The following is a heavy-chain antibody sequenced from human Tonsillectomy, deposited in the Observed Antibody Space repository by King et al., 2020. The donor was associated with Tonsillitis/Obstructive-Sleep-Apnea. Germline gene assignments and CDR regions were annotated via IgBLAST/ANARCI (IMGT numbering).Heavy chain of an antibody. V-gene: IGHV3-30*18. J-gene: IGHJ4*02. Sequence: VQLVESGGGVVQPGRSLRLSCAASGFIFGSYGMHWVRQAPGKGLEWVAVISFDGSDKYYADSVKGRFTISRDNSKNTVYLQMNSLRAEYTAVFYCAKVTGYTYGDIDYWGQGTLVTVSS. CDR1: GFIFGSYG. CDR2: ISFDGSDK. CDR3: AKVTGYTYGDIDY. D-gene: IGHD5-18*01.